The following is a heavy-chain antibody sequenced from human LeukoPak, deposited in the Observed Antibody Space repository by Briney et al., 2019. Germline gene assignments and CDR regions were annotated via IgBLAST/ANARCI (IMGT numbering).Heavy chain of an antibody. J-gene: IGHJ4*02. Sequence: SETLSLTCTVSGGSISSGGYYWSWIRQHPGKGLEWIGYIYYSGSTYYNPSLKSRVTISVDTSKNQFSLKLSSVTAADTAVYYCARPYSSSSGVFGYWGQGTLVTVSS. CDR1: GGSISSGGYY. CDR2: IYYSGST. D-gene: IGHD6-6*01. CDR3: ARPYSSSSGVFGY. V-gene: IGHV4-31*03.